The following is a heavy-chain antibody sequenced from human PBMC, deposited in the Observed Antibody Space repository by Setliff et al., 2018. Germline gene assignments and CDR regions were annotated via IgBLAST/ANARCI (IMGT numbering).Heavy chain of an antibody. CDR2: ISVYTGNT. CDR3: SRLVRYCSKTTCQTASGAEL. J-gene: IGHJ4*02. Sequence: ASVKVSCKASGYTFSHSGITWVRQAPGQGLEWMGWISVYTGNTNYAPKLQGRVTMTTDASTSTAYMELRGLTSDDTAVFYCSRLVRYCSKTTCQTASGAELWGQGTLVTVSS. D-gene: IGHD2-8*01. V-gene: IGHV1-18*01. CDR1: GYTFSHSG.